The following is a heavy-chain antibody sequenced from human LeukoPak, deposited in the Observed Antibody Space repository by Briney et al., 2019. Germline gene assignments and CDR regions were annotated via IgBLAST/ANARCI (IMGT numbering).Heavy chain of an antibody. J-gene: IGHJ5*02. CDR2: IYYSGST. CDR3: ARVLQTDNWFDP. CDR1: GGSISSSSYF. D-gene: IGHD1-1*01. V-gene: IGHV4-39*07. Sequence: PSETLSLTCTVSGGSISSSSYFWGWIRQPPGKGLEWIGSIYYSGSTYYNPSLKSRVTISVDTSKNQFSLKLSSVTAADTAVYYCARVLQTDNWFDPWGQGTLVTVSS.